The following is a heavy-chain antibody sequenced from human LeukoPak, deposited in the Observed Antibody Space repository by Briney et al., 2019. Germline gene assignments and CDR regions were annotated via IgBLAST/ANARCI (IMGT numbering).Heavy chain of an antibody. CDR1: GFTFSRYN. CDR3: AKGKPRGDYYGSGIYFYFDY. V-gene: IGHV3-21*04. Sequence: GGSLRLSCAASGFTFSRYNMNWVRQAPGKGLEWVSSISSGSSYIYYADSVKGRFTISRDNAKNSLYLQMNSLKAEDTALYFCAKGKPRGDYYGSGIYFYFDYWGQGALVTVSS. CDR2: ISSGSSYI. D-gene: IGHD3-10*01. J-gene: IGHJ4*02.